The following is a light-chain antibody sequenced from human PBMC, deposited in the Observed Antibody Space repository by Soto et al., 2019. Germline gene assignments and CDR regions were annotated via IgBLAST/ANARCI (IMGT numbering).Light chain of an antibody. CDR2: WAS. V-gene: IGKV4-1*01. J-gene: IGKJ5*01. CDR3: QQYYNNLPIT. CDR1: QSLLYSSNNKNY. Sequence: DIVMTQSPDSLAVSLGERATINCKSSQSLLYSSNNKNYLAWFQQKPGQPPKSLIYWASSRESGVPDRFSGSGSGTNFTLTISSLQAEDVAVYYCQQYYNNLPITSGQGTRLEIK.